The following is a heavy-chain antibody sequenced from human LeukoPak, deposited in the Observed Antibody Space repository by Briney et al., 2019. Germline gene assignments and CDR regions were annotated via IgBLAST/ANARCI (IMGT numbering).Heavy chain of an antibody. D-gene: IGHD1-26*01. Sequence: PGGSLRLSCAASGFTFSSYAMHWVRQAPGKGLEWVAVISYDGSNKYYADSVKGRFTISRDNSKNTLYLQMNSLRAEDTAVYYCASPYSGSYYYYYGMDVWGQGTTVTVSS. CDR3: ASPYSGSYYYYYGMDV. V-gene: IGHV3-30*04. CDR1: GFTFSSYA. J-gene: IGHJ6*02. CDR2: ISYDGSNK.